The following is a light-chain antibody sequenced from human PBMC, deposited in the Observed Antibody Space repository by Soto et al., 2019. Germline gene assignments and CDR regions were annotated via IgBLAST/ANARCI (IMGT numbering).Light chain of an antibody. Sequence: DIQMTQSPSSLSASVGDRVTITCRARQSLSSYLNWYQQKPGKGPNLLIYATSNLQSGVPSRFSGSRSGRDFTLTISSLQPPEFATYYWQQCYCPPWTFGQGTNVEIK. CDR1: QSLSSY. J-gene: IGKJ1*01. CDR2: ATS. V-gene: IGKV1-39*01. CDR3: QQCYCPPWT.